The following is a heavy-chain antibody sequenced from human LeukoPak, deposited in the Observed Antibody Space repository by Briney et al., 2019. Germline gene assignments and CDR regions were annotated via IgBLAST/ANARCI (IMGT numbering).Heavy chain of an antibody. D-gene: IGHD5-24*01. Sequence: GGSLRLSCAAPGFTFSYYWMNWVRQAPGKGLEWVANIKQDGSEKYYVDSVKGRFTISRDNAKKSLYLQLNSLRAEDTAVYYCARGTENGYHFFDYWGQGTLVTVSS. V-gene: IGHV3-7*01. J-gene: IGHJ4*02. CDR3: ARGTENGYHFFDY. CDR2: IKQDGSEK. CDR1: GFTFSYYW.